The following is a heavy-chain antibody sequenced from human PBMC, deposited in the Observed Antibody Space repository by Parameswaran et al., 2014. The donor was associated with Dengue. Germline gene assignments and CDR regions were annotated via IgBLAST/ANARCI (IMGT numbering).Heavy chain of an antibody. D-gene: IGHD6-19*01. V-gene: IGHV5-51*01. CDR2: IYPGDSDT. Sequence: WIRQPPGKGLEWMGIIYPGDSDTRYSPSFQGQVTISADKSISTAYLQWSSLKASDTAMYYCARHNRWLANCLDYWGQGTLVTVSS. CDR3: ARHNRWLANCLDY. J-gene: IGHJ4*02.